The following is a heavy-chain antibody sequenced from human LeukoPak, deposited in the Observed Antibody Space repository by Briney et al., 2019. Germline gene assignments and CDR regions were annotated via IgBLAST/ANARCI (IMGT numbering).Heavy chain of an antibody. CDR3: AKDVGKWESLHFFDY. D-gene: IGHD1-26*01. V-gene: IGHV3-23*01. Sequence: GGSLRLSCLTSGFTLSTNAMSWVRQAPGKGLEWISGISGSGASTYYADSVKGRFTISRDDSRNTLYLQMSSLRGDDTAVYYCAKDVGKWESLHFFDYWGQGTLVTVSS. CDR2: ISGSGAST. J-gene: IGHJ4*02. CDR1: GFTLSTNA.